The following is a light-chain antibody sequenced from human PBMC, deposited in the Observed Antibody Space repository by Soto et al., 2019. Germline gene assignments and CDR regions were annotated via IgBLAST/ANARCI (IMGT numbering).Light chain of an antibody. CDR3: QQYGSSTIT. CDR2: GAS. V-gene: IGKV3-20*01. Sequence: EIVLTQSPATLSLSPGERATLSCRASQSVSSYLAWYQQKPGQAPRLLIYGASSRETGIPDRFSGSGSGTEFTLTISRLEPEDFAVDYCQQYGSSTITFGQGTRLEIK. J-gene: IGKJ5*01. CDR1: QSVSSY.